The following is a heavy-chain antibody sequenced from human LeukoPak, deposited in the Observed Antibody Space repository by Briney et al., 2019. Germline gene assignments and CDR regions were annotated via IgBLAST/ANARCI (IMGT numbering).Heavy chain of an antibody. D-gene: IGHD1-14*01. J-gene: IGHJ5*02. V-gene: IGHV3-74*01. CDR2: TNSDGSST. Sequence: PGGSLRLSCAASGFTFSSYWMHWVRQAPGKGLVWVSRTNSDGSSTSYADSVKGRFTISRDNAKNTLYLQMNSLRAEDTAVYYCARARIKVKIREWFDPWGQGTLVTVSS. CDR1: GFTFSSYW. CDR3: ARARIKVKIREWFDP.